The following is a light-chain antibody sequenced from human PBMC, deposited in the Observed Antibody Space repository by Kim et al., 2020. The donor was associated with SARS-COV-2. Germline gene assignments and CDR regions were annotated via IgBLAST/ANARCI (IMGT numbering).Light chain of an antibody. CDR1: STNLGSNS. J-gene: IGLJ3*02. Sequence: GGRVTLSCSGGSTNLGSNSVHWSQQVPVTAPEVLIYKNNQRPAGVTDRCSGSKSGTSASLAISGLQSEDEGDYYCAGWDDNLNAEVFGGGTQLTVL. CDR2: KNN. CDR3: AGWDDNLNAEV. V-gene: IGLV1-44*01.